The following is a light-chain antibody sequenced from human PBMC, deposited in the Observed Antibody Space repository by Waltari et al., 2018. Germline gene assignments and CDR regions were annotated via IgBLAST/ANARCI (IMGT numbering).Light chain of an antibody. J-gene: IGLJ2*01. CDR2: SNK. CDR3: AAWDDSLNGVV. Sequence: QSVLTQPPSASGTPGQRVTISCSGSSSNIGSNTVNWYQQLPGTAPKLLIYSNKQRPSGVPDRFSGSKSGTSASLAISGLQSEDEADYYWAAWDDSLNGVVFGGGTKLTVL. V-gene: IGLV1-44*01. CDR1: SSNIGSNT.